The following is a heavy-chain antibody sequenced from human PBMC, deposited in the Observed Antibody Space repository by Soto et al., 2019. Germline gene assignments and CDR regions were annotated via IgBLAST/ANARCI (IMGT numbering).Heavy chain of an antibody. D-gene: IGHD2-2*01. J-gene: IGHJ5*02. Sequence: PVGSLRLSCSASGFPFSTYGMHWVRQAPGKGLEWVAVIWYDGSNKYYADSVKGRFTISRDNSKNTLYLQINSLRAEDTAVYYGARAPSCSSASCYLHNWFDPWGRGTLVTVSS. CDR2: IWYDGSNK. CDR1: GFPFSTYG. CDR3: ARAPSCSSASCYLHNWFDP. V-gene: IGHV3-33*01.